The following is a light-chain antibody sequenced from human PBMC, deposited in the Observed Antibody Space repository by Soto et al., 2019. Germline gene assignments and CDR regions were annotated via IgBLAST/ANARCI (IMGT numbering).Light chain of an antibody. CDR3: QQYKNWPPWT. CDR1: QSVSNN. CDR2: DAS. Sequence: ILMTQSPATLSVSPGERATLSCRASQSVSNNLAWYQQKPGQAPRLLIYDASTRATGIPARFSGSGSATEFTLTISGLQSEDFAVYYCQQYKNWPPWTFGQGTKVEIK. J-gene: IGKJ1*01. V-gene: IGKV3-15*01.